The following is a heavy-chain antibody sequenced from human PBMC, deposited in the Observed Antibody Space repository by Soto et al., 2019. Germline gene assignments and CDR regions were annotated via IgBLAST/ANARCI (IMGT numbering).Heavy chain of an antibody. CDR3: ARGASDFWGAYPEIHFFDY. CDR1: EFTFSTYP. V-gene: IGHV3-30-3*01. Sequence: GGSLRLSCAASEFTFSTYPMHWVRQAPGKGLEWVAVISYDETNKYYADSVKGRFTISRDNSKNTLYLQMNNLRADDTAVYYCARGASDFWGAYPEIHFFDYWGYGTLVTVSS. J-gene: IGHJ4*01. CDR2: ISYDETNK. D-gene: IGHD3-3*01.